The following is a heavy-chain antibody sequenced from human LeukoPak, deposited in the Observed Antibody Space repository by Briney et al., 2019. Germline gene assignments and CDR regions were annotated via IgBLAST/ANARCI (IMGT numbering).Heavy chain of an antibody. J-gene: IGHJ4*02. V-gene: IGHV3-66*01. Sequence: GGSLRLSCAASGFTVSRNYMSWVRQAPGKGLEWVSVIYSGGSTYYADSVKGRFTISRDNSKNTLYLQMNTLRAEDTAVYYCARDWAVVVPAALDWGQGTLVTVSP. CDR2: IYSGGST. D-gene: IGHD2-2*01. CDR1: GFTVSRNY. CDR3: ARDWAVVVPAALD.